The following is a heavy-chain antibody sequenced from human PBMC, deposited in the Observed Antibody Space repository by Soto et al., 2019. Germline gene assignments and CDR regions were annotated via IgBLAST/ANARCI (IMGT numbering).Heavy chain of an antibody. J-gene: IGHJ4*02. Sequence: SETLSLTYAVSGYSIRNNNWWAWIRQPPGKGLEWIGYIHYSGGTYYNLSLKSRVTMSVDMSKKQFSLNLSSVTAVDTAVYFCARGATVAGPFLDYWGQGILVTSPQ. CDR2: IHYSGGT. CDR1: GYSIRNNNW. V-gene: IGHV4-28*03. D-gene: IGHD6-19*01. CDR3: ARGATVAGPFLDY.